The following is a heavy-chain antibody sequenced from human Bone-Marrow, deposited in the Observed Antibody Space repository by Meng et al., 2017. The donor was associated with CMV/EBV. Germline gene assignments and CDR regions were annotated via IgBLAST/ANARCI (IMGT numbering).Heavy chain of an antibody. J-gene: IGHJ4*01. D-gene: IGHD4-23*01. V-gene: IGHV3-66*02. CDR1: GIIVSDNH. CDR3: VRVYGGNSGC. Sequence: GESLKISCAAAGIIVSDNHMHWVRQAPGKGLEWVSILYSGGKTYYAESVRGRFTISRDSSKNTLYLQMNSLRPEDTAVYYCVRVYGGNSGCWGQGKRVTVSS. CDR2: LYSGGKT.